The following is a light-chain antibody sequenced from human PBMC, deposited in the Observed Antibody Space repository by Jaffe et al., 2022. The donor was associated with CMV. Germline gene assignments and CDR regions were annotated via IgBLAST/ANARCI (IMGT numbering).Light chain of an antibody. J-gene: IGKJ4*01. CDR3: QQSYSFPPST. CDR1: QNIRNY. Sequence: DIQMTQSPSSLSASVGDRVTITCRASQNIRNYLNWYQHKPGKAPKLLIYAASTLQIGVPSSFSGSGSGTDFTLTISSLQPEDFATYYCQQSYSFPPSTFGGGTKVEIK. CDR2: AAS. V-gene: IGKV1-39*01.